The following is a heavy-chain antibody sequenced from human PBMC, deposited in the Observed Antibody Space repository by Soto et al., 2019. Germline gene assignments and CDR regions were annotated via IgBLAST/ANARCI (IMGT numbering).Heavy chain of an antibody. D-gene: IGHD7-27*01. CDR1: GFTFSSYA. V-gene: IGHV3-23*01. J-gene: IGHJ4*02. CDR3: ASEGNWGLDLASDY. Sequence: EVQLLESGGGLVQPGGSLRLSCAASGFTFSSYAMSWVRQAPGKGLEWVSAISGSGGSTYYADSVKGRFTISRDNSKNTLYLQMNSLRVEDTAVYYCASEGNWGLDLASDYWGQGTLVTVSS. CDR2: ISGSGGST.